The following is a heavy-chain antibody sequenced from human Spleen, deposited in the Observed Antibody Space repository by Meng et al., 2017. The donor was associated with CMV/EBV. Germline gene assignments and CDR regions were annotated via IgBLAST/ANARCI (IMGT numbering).Heavy chain of an antibody. Sequence: GGSLRLSCAASGFTFSSYAMHWVRQAPGKGLEWVAVISYDGSNKYYADSVKGRFTISRDNSKNTLYLQMNSLRAEDTAVYYCAKLLTTATQPPYGMDVWGQGTTVTVSS. V-gene: IGHV3-30*04. J-gene: IGHJ6*02. D-gene: IGHD4-17*01. CDR2: ISYDGSNK. CDR3: AKLLTTATQPPYGMDV. CDR1: GFTFSSYA.